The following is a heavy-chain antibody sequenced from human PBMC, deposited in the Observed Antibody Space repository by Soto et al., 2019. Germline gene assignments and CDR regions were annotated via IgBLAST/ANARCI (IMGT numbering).Heavy chain of an antibody. Sequence: QVQLVQSGAEVKKPGASVKVSCKASGYTFTGYYMHWVRQAPGQGLEWMGWINPDSGGTNYAQKFQGRVTMARDTPISTAYMELSRLRSDDTAVYYCARVEYSSSSGDYWGQGTLVTVSS. V-gene: IGHV1-2*02. J-gene: IGHJ4*02. CDR2: INPDSGGT. D-gene: IGHD6-13*01. CDR1: GYTFTGYY. CDR3: ARVEYSSSSGDY.